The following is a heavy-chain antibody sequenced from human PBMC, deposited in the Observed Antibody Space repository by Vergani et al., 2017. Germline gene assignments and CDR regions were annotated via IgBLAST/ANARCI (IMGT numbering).Heavy chain of an antibody. V-gene: IGHV4-30-2*01. D-gene: IGHD3/OR15-3a*01. CDR3: ARGQTGYSRDWSSYFFDMGV. Sequence: QLQLQESDSRLVNPSQTLSLTCTLSGDAISRDTYSWNWVRQPPGKPLEWIGSVYYSGTTYYNPSLGGRVPMSIDKSKNHFPLTLTSVTAADSAFYFCARGQTGYSRDWSSYFFDMGVLGKGTTVA. J-gene: IGHJ6*03. CDR1: GDAISRDTYS. CDR2: VYYSGTT.